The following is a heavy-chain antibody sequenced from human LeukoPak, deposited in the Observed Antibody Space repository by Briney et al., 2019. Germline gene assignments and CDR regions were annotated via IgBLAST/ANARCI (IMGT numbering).Heavy chain of an antibody. J-gene: IGHJ4*02. Sequence: PGGSLRLSCAASGFTFSNAWMSWVRQAPGKGLEWVGRIKSQTDGGTAEYAAPVKGRFTISRDDSKNTLFLQMNSLKTEDTAVYWCTTVDTAILWGQGTLVTVSS. CDR2: IKSQTDGGTA. D-gene: IGHD5-18*01. CDR3: TTVDTAIL. CDR1: GFTFSNAW. V-gene: IGHV3-15*01.